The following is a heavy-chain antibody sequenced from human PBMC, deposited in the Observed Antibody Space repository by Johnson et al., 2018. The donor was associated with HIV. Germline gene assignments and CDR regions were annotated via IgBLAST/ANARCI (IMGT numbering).Heavy chain of an antibody. D-gene: IGHD1-14*01. V-gene: IGHV3-30*19. CDR3: ARENLGAFDI. CDR2: IWYDGSNK. Sequence: QVQLVESGGGVVQPGRSLRLSCAASGFTFSDYGMHWVRQAPGKGLAWVAVIWYDGSNKNYVDSVKGRFTISRDNSKNTLYLQMNSLRAEDTALYYCARENLGAFDIWGQGTMVTVSS. J-gene: IGHJ3*02. CDR1: GFTFSDYG.